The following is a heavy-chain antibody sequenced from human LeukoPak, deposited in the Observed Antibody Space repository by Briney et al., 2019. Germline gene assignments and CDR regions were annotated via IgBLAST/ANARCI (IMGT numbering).Heavy chain of an antibody. V-gene: IGHV1-18*01. CDR1: GYTFTNYG. Sequence: ASVKVSCKASGYTFTNYGINWVRQAPGQRPEWMGWFSTYNGDTKYAQKLRGRVTLTADTLTSTAYMELRTLISDDTATYYCAIGQGVITWGGADVYDVWGQGTTVIVSS. J-gene: IGHJ3*01. CDR3: AIGQGVITWGGADVYDV. D-gene: IGHD3-16*01. CDR2: FSTYNGDT.